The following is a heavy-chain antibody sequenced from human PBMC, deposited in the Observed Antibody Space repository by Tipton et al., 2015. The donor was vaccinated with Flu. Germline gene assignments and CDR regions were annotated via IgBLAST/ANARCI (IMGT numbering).Heavy chain of an antibody. J-gene: IGHJ3*02. CDR1: GGSVSSASYY. Sequence: TLSLTCTVSGGSVSSASYYWNWIRQPAGRGLEWIGRIYSSGDTHYNPSLKSRATVSVDTSKNQFSLRLTSVTAADTAVYYCARDRGADCGAGGYYGVNSLDIWGHGTKVIVSS. V-gene: IGHV4-61*02. D-gene: IGHD2-15*01. CDR3: ARDRGADCGAGGYYGVNSLDI. CDR2: IYSSGDT.